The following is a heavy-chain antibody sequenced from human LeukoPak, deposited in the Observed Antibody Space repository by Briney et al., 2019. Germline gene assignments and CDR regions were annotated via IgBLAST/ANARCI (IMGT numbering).Heavy chain of an antibody. Sequence: GGSLKLSCVASGFSFSNAWVNWVRQAPGKGLEWVGRIYSKTNGGTTEYAAPVKGRCTISRDDSKSTLYLQMNSLRAEDTAVYYCARRYCTSISCYREIDSWGQGTLVTVSP. D-gene: IGHD2-2*02. V-gene: IGHV3-15*07. CDR1: GFSFSNAW. CDR3: ARRYCTSISCYREIDS. CDR2: IYSKTNGGTT. J-gene: IGHJ4*02.